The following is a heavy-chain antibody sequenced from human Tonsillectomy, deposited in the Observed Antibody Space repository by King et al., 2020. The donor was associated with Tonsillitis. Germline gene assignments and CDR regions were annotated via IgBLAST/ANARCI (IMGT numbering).Heavy chain of an antibody. Sequence: QLQESGPGLVKPSQTLSLTCTVSGGSISSGSYYWSWIRQPAGQGLEWIGRIYTSGSTNYNPSLKSRVTISVDTSKNQFSLKLSSVTAADTAVYYCARGGSSGGWYYFDYWGQGTLVTVSS. CDR3: ARGGSSGGWYYFDY. V-gene: IGHV4-61*02. CDR2: IYTSGST. J-gene: IGHJ4*02. CDR1: GGSISSGSYY. D-gene: IGHD6-19*01.